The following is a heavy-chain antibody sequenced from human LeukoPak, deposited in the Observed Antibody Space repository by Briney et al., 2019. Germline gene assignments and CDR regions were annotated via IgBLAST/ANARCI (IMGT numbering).Heavy chain of an antibody. CDR2: INPSGGST. Sequence: ASVKVSCKASGYTFTSYYMHWVRQAPGQGLEWMGIINPSGGSTSYVQKFQGRVTMTRDTSTSTVYMELSSLRSEDTAVYYCARATYDILTGYIRHDAFDIWGQGTMVTVSS. CDR3: ARATYDILTGYIRHDAFDI. CDR1: GYTFTSYY. J-gene: IGHJ3*02. V-gene: IGHV1-46*01. D-gene: IGHD3-9*01.